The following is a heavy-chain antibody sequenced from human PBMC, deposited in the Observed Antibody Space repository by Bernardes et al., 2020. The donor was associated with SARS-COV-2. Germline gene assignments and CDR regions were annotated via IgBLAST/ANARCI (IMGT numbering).Heavy chain of an antibody. CDR2: IYYSGST. V-gene: IGHV4-59*08. D-gene: IGHD3-3*01. Sequence: TLSLTCTVSGGSISSYYWSWIRQPPGKGLEWIGYIYYSGSTNYNPSLKSRVTISVDTSKNQFSLKLSSVTAADTAVYYCARQDIGAIFGVVITPAGMDVWGQGTTVTVSS. J-gene: IGHJ6*02. CDR3: ARQDIGAIFGVVITPAGMDV. CDR1: GGSISSYY.